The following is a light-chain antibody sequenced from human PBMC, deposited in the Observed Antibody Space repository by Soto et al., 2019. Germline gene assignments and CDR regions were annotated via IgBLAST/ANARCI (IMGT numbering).Light chain of an antibody. Sequence: DIQMTQSPSSVSASVGDRVTITCRASQGINTHLACYQQKPGKAPNLLISAASNLQSGVPSRFSGSGSGTDFTLTISSLQPEDFTSYYCQQTNTFPHTFGQGTNLEIK. V-gene: IGKV1-12*01. CDR1: QGINTH. CDR2: AAS. CDR3: QQTNTFPHT. J-gene: IGKJ2*01.